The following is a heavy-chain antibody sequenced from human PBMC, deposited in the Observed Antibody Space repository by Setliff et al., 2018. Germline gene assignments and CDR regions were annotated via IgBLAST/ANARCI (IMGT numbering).Heavy chain of an antibody. V-gene: IGHV4-34*01. Sequence: SETLSLTCAAYGGTFSDYHWTWIRQSPEKGLEWIGEINHRGSTNYSPSLKSRVTISIDTSRDQLSLKLISMIAADTAVYYCARGRNIAARLLDSWGQGTLVTVSS. CDR2: INHRGST. CDR1: GGTFSDYH. CDR3: ARGRNIAARLLDS. J-gene: IGHJ4*02. D-gene: IGHD6-6*01.